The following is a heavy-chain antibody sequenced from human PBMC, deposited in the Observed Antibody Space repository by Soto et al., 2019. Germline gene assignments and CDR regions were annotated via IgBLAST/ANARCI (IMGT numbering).Heavy chain of an antibody. CDR3: ARGGVCSTTSCYVPPDY. D-gene: IGHD2-2*01. Sequence: QVQLVQSGGEVKKPGASVKVSCKASGYTFTNYGIIWVRQAPGQGLAWVGWISAYNGNTNYAQKLQGRVTMTTDTSTSTAYMELRSLRADDTAVYFCARGGVCSTTSCYVPPDYWGPGTLVTVSS. CDR1: GYTFTNYG. V-gene: IGHV1-18*01. J-gene: IGHJ4*02. CDR2: ISAYNGNT.